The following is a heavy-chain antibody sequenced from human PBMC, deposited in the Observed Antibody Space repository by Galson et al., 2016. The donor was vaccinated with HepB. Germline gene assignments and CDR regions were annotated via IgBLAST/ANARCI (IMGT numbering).Heavy chain of an antibody. CDR3: ARLRYFDWRLDY. CDR2: INAGNGNT. J-gene: IGHJ4*02. CDR1: GYTFTSYA. V-gene: IGHV1-3*01. D-gene: IGHD3-9*01. Sequence: SVKVSCKASGYTFTSYAMHWARQAPGQRLEWMGWINAGNGNTKYSQKFQGRVTITRDTSASTAYMELSSLRSEDTAVYYCARLRYFDWRLDYWGQGTLVTVSS.